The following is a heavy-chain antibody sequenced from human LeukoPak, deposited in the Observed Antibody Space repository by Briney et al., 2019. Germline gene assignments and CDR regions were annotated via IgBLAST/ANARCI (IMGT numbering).Heavy chain of an antibody. D-gene: IGHD1-26*01. CDR2: ISYNGNIV. CDR3: AREEEGELPDY. CDR1: GFTFSSYA. J-gene: IGHJ4*02. Sequence: PGGSLRLSCAASGFTFSSYAMHWVRQAPGRGLEWLAIISYNGNIVHYADSVRGRFTVSRDNSKNTLYLQMNSLRTDDTARYFCAREEEGELPDYWGQGTLVAVSS. V-gene: IGHV3-30*04.